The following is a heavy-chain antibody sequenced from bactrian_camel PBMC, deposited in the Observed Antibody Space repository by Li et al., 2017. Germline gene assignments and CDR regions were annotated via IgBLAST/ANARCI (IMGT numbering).Heavy chain of an antibody. CDR3: AADRRWRFGSRWYDQSEYTS. CDR1: GYTYSRFC. J-gene: IGHJ4*01. D-gene: IGHD6*01. Sequence: HVQLVESGGGSVQAGGSLRLSCVVSGYTYSRFCVAWFRQAPGKEREAVASICIGRTGRGTEYYGDSVKGRFTISQDVAKNTVYLQMNGLEPEDTAVYYCAADRRWRFGSRWYDQSEYTSWGQGTQVTVS. CDR2: ICIGRTGRGTE. V-gene: IGHV3-3*01.